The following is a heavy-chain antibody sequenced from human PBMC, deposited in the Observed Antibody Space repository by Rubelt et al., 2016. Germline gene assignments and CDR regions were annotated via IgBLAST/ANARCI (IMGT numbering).Heavy chain of an antibody. CDR2: IYYSGST. CDR3: ARQRYSSSWSAFDI. V-gene: IGHV4-34*01. CDR1: GGSFSGYY. J-gene: IGHJ3*02. Sequence: QVQLQQWGAGLLKPSETLSLTCAVYGGSFSGYYWSWIRQPPGKGLEWIGYIYYSGSTYYNPSLKSRVTISVCTSKNQFSLKLSAVTAADTAVYYCARQRYSSSWSAFDIWGQGTMVTVSS. D-gene: IGHD6-13*01.